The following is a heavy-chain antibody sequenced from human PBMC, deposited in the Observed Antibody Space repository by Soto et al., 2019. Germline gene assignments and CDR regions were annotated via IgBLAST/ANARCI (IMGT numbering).Heavy chain of an antibody. D-gene: IGHD3-3*01. CDR3: AKVCYDFRRGYYTGYSYHYGMDV. Sequence: PGGALVVSCASSGFTFSIYDMSWVGQAPGKGLDLVPVISGSGGRTDYADSVNGRFTISRDNSKNTLYLQMNSLRAEDTAVYYCAKVCYDFRRGYYTGYSYHYGMDVWGQGTTVTVSS. CDR2: ISGSGGRT. CDR1: GFTFSIYD. V-gene: IGHV3-23*01. J-gene: IGHJ6*01.